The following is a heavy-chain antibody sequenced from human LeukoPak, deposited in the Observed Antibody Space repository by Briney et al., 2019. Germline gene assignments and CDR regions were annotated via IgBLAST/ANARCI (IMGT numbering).Heavy chain of an antibody. J-gene: IGHJ6*02. CDR1: GFTFSSYA. CDR3: AKATDGYNYYYGMDV. Sequence: GGSLRLSCAASGFTFSSYAMSWVRQAPGKGLEWVSAISGSGGSTYYADSVKGRFTISRDNSKNTLYLQMNSLRAEDTAVYYCAKATDGYNYYYGMDVWGQGTTVTVSS. D-gene: IGHD5-24*01. V-gene: IGHV3-23*01. CDR2: ISGSGGST.